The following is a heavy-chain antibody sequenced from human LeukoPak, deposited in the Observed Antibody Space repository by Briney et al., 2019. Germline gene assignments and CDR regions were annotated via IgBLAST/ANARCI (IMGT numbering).Heavy chain of an antibody. CDR3: ARVMVYAMSGGYYMDV. V-gene: IGHV4-38-2*02. J-gene: IGHJ6*03. Sequence: SETLSLTCSVSGDSINNNDYYWGWIRQPPGKGLEWIGSIYHSGSTYYNPSLKSRVTISVDTSKNQFSLKLSSVTAADTAVYYCARVMVYAMSGGYYMDVWGKGTTVTVSS. CDR2: IYHSGST. CDR1: GDSINNNDYY. D-gene: IGHD2-8*01.